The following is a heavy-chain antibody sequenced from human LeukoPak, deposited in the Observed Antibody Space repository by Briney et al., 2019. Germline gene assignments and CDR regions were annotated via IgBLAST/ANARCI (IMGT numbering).Heavy chain of an antibody. CDR1: GFTFSSYT. CDR2: ITSSSSYI. J-gene: IGHJ6*03. D-gene: IGHD4-23*01. V-gene: IGHV3-21*01. Sequence: GGSLRLSCAASGFTFSSYTMNWVRQAPGKGPEWVSSITSSSSYIYYADSVKGRFTISRDNARNSLYLQMNSLRAEDTALYYCARDGDTALTRGYYYYMDVWGKGTTATVSS. CDR3: ARDGDTALTRGYYYYMDV.